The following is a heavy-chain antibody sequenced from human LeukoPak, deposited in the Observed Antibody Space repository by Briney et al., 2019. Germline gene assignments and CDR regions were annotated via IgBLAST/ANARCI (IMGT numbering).Heavy chain of an antibody. J-gene: IGHJ5*02. CDR1: GYTFTGYY. CDR3: ARDRNYYDNTGYPFDP. Sequence: ASVKVSCKALGYTFTGYYIHWVRRAPGQGLEWMGWMNPNSGGTKYAENFQGRVTMTRDKSISTAYMELSRLISDDTAVYYCARDRNYYDNTGYPFDPWGQGTLVTVPS. V-gene: IGHV1-2*02. CDR2: MNPNSGGT. D-gene: IGHD3-22*01.